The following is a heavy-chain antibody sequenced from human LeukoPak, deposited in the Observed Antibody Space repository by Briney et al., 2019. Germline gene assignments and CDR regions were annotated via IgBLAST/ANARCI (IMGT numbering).Heavy chain of an antibody. CDR3: SRGVSSGWFYFDY. D-gene: IGHD6-19*01. V-gene: IGHV3-49*03. Sequence: PGGSLRLSCTASGFTFGDYDVSWFRQAPGKGLDWVGFIRSKANGGTIQYAACVRGRFTISRDDSKSIAYLQMNSLKTEDTAVYYCSRGVSSGWFYFDYWGQGTLVTVSS. CDR2: IRSKANGGTI. J-gene: IGHJ4*02. CDR1: GFTFGDYD.